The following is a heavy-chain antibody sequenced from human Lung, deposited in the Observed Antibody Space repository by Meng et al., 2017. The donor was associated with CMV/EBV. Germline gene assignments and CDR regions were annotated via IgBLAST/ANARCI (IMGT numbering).Heavy chain of an antibody. CDR3: ARVDCSSTSCTLSFDP. CDR2: INPNSGGI. J-gene: IGHJ5*02. Sequence: GYTFTGYYMHWVRQAPGQGLEWMGWINPNSGGINYAQKFQGRVTMTRDTSISTAYMELSRLRSDDTAVYYCARVDCSSTSCTLSFDPWGQGTLVTVSS. V-gene: IGHV1-2*02. D-gene: IGHD2-2*01. CDR1: GYTFTGYY.